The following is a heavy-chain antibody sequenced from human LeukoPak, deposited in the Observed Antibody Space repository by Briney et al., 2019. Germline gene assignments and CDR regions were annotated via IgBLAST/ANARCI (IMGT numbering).Heavy chain of an antibody. D-gene: IGHD6-13*01. CDR3: ARLSSGSSSWYDIDY. CDR1: GGSISNYY. J-gene: IGHJ4*02. V-gene: IGHV4-59*08. Sequence: SETLSLTCTVSGGSISNYYWSWIRQPPGKGLEWIGYIYYSGSTNYNPSLKSRVTISVDTSKNQFSLKLSSVTAADTAVYYCARLSSGSSSWYDIDYWGQGTLVTVSS. CDR2: IYYSGST.